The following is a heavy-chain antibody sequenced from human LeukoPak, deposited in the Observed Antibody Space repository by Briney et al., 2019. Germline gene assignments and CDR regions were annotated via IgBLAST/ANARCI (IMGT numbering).Heavy chain of an antibody. CDR3: AKLIDTYYYYYMDV. CDR2: ISGSGGST. Sequence: GGSLRLSCAASGFTFSSYAMSWVRQAPGKGMGWVSAISGSGGSTYYADSVKGRFTISRDNSKNTLYLQMNSLRAEDTAVYYCAKLIDTYYYYYMDVWGKGTTVTVSS. V-gene: IGHV3-23*01. CDR1: GFTFSSYA. J-gene: IGHJ6*03. D-gene: IGHD3-9*01.